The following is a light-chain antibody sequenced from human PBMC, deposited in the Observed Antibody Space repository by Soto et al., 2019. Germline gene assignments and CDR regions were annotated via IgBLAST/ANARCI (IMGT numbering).Light chain of an antibody. V-gene: IGLV2-14*01. CDR3: GSYTGSIYV. CDR1: SSDVGVYKF. J-gene: IGLJ1*01. Sequence: QSVLTQPASVSGSPGQSIPISCTGTSSDVGVYKFVSWYQQHPGKAPKLIIYEVSNRPSGFSSRFSGSKSGNTASLTISGLQAEDEADYYCGSYTGSIYVFGTGTKVTVL. CDR2: EVS.